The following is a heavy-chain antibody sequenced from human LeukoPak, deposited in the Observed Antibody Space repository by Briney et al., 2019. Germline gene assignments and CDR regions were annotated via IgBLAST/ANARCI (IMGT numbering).Heavy chain of an antibody. D-gene: IGHD3-10*01. J-gene: IGHJ4*02. CDR1: GFTSSTYS. CDR2: ISSSSSTV. Sequence: GGSLRLSCAASGFTSSTYSMNWVRQAPGKGLEWVSYISSSSSTVFYADSVKGRFTVSRDNARTSLYLQLNSLRDEDTALYYCARDRFYGSGSYQNAGGCFDNWGQGTLVTVSS. V-gene: IGHV3-48*02. CDR3: ARDRFYGSGSYQNAGGCFDN.